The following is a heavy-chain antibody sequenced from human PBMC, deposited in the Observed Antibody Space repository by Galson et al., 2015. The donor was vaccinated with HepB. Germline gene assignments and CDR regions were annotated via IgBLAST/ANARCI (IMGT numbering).Heavy chain of an antibody. Sequence: SLRLSCAASGFIFTGYAMHWVRQAPGKGLEWVAGTSYDGGSKYYADSVKGRFTISRDNSKNTLYVQMNSLRAEDAAVYYCARTDSYGEKYFDYWGQGTLVTVSS. CDR2: TSYDGGSK. CDR1: GFIFTGYA. J-gene: IGHJ4*02. CDR3: ARTDSYGEKYFDY. V-gene: IGHV3-30*01. D-gene: IGHD5-18*01.